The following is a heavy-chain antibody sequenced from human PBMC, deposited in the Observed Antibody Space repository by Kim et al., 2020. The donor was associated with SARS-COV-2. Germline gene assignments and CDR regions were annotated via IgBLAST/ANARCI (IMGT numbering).Heavy chain of an antibody. V-gene: IGHV3-23*01. CDR1: GFTFSTYA. J-gene: IGHJ4*02. CDR2: ISGGGGGT. D-gene: IGHD3-10*01. Sequence: GGSLRLSCAASGFTFSTYAMTWVRQAPGKGLEWVSSISGGGGGTYYADSVKGRFTIARDNTKNTLYLQMNGLRAEDTAVYYCAKEHQIFTWFGDIWGQGTLVTLSS. CDR3: AKEHQIFTWFGDI.